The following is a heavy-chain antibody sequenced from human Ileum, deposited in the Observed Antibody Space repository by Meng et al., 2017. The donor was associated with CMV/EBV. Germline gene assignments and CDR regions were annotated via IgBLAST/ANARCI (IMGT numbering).Heavy chain of an antibody. CDR3: ARYGLVLGKFDY. V-gene: IGHV7-4-1*02. CDR1: GYSFITYG. CDR2: INTNTGNP. D-gene: IGHD2-8*01. Sequence: QVQLVQSGSELKEPGASVKVSCKTSGYSFITYGINWMRQAPGQGPEWMGWINTNTGNPTYARGFTGRFVFSLDSSVSTAYVEISGLKAEDTAVYYCARYGLVLGKFDYWGQGTLVTVSS. J-gene: IGHJ4*02.